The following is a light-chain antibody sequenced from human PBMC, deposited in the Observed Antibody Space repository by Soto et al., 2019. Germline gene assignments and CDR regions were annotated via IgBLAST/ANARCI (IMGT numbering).Light chain of an antibody. Sequence: EIVMTQSPATLSVSPGERATLSCRASQSVGSFLAWYQQKPGQAPRLLIYGASTRATGIPARFSGSGSGTEFTLTISSLQSENFAVYYCQKYNNWPPYTFGQGTKLEIK. CDR1: QSVGSF. CDR2: GAS. J-gene: IGKJ2*01. CDR3: QKYNNWPPYT. V-gene: IGKV3-15*01.